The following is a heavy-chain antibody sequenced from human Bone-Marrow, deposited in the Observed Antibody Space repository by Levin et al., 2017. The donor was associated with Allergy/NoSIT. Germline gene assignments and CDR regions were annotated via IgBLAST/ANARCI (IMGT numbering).Heavy chain of an antibody. J-gene: IGHJ6*03. D-gene: IGHD4-17*01. Sequence: GGSLRLSCTISGFIFADYAMNWVRQAPGRGLEWVSSLDGSSGKTHYADVVKGRFTISSEYSKNTLFLQMNSLRVEDTARYYCAKAGTTVMLDYSYLDVWGEGTAVTVSS. CDR2: LDGSSGKT. CDR3: AKAGTTVMLDYSYLDV. CDR1: GFIFADYA. V-gene: IGHV3-23*01.